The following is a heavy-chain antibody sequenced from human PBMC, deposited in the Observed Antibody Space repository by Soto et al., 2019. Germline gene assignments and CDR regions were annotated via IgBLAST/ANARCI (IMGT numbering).Heavy chain of an antibody. CDR1: GVPFNDYY. D-gene: IGHD6-13*01. CDR2: INHTGST. Sequence: SETLSLTFAVYGVPFNDYYWSWIRQPPGKGLEWIGEINHTGSTNYNPSLKSRVTISVGTSKNQFSLKLSSVTAADTAVYYCARLRAAGLSQIIAAAGSRYYYYYGMDVWGQGTTVT. J-gene: IGHJ6*02. CDR3: ARLRAAGLSQIIAAAGSRYYYYYGMDV. V-gene: IGHV4-34*01.